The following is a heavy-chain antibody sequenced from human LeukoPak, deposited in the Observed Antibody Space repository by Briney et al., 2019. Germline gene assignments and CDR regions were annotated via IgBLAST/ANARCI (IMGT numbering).Heavy chain of an antibody. V-gene: IGHV1-69*13. CDR1: GGTFSSYA. Sequence: SVKVSCKASGGTFSSYAISWVRQAHGQGLEWMGGIIPIFGTANYAQKFQGRVTITADESTSTAYMELSSLRSEDTAVYYCARSPRITMIVVVTELDYWGQGTLVTVSS. D-gene: IGHD3-22*01. CDR3: ARSPRITMIVVVTELDY. J-gene: IGHJ4*02. CDR2: IIPIFGTA.